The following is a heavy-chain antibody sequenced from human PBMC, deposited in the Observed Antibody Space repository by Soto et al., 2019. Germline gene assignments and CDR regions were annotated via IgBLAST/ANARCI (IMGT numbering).Heavy chain of an antibody. CDR2: ISPYTGDT. CDR3: ATVENYVMPTPQDV. Sequence: QVQLVQSGDEMKKPGASVRVSCKASGYTFVNYGIAWVRQAPGQALEWMGWISPYTGDTHSARKVQGRLTMTTDTSTSTAYMCPGSLTSDVSAVYYAATVENYVMPTPQDVWGQGTTVTVSS. CDR1: GYTFVNYG. J-gene: IGHJ6*02. V-gene: IGHV1-18*01. D-gene: IGHD3-16*01.